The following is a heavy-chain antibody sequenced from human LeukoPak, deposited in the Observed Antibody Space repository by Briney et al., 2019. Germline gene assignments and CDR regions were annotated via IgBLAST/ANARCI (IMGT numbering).Heavy chain of an antibody. D-gene: IGHD2-2*01. CDR1: GFTFSSFS. J-gene: IGHJ3*02. CDR2: ISSTSRNI. V-gene: IGHV3-48*04. Sequence: AGGSLRLSCSASGFTFSSFSMFWVRQAPGKGLEWLSYISSTSRNIYYADSVKGRFTVSRDNAKNSLYLQMNSLRAEDTAVYYCARDSRDAFDIWGQGTMVTVSS. CDR3: ARDSRDAFDI.